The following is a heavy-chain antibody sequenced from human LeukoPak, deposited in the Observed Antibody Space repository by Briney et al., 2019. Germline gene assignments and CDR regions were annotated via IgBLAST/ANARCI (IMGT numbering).Heavy chain of an antibody. V-gene: IGHV3-7*01. CDR2: IKQDGSEK. D-gene: IGHD4-17*01. Sequence: GGSLRLSCAASGFTFSTYWMSWVRQAPGKGLEWVANIKQDGSEKYYVDSVKGRFTISRDNAKNSVYLQMNSLRAEDTAVYYCARDRNYGDYFDLWGRGTLVTVSS. J-gene: IGHJ2*01. CDR3: ARDRNYGDYFDL. CDR1: GFTFSTYW.